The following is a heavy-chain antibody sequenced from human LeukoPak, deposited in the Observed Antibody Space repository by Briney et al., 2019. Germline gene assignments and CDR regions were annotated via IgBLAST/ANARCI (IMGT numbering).Heavy chain of an antibody. D-gene: IGHD6-13*01. CDR2: IYPGDSDT. CDR1: GYSFTSYW. J-gene: IGHJ5*02. CDR3: VRFGLTSSLDH. V-gene: IGHV5-51*01. Sequence: VESLKISCKGSGYSFTSYWIGCVRQIPGKGLEWLGIIYPGDSDTRYSPSFQGQVTISADKSISTAYLQWSSLKASDTAIYYCVRFGLTSSLDHWGQGTLVTVSS.